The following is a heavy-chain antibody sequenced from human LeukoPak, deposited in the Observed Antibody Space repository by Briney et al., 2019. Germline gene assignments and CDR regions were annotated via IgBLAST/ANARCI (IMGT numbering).Heavy chain of an antibody. Sequence: SETLSLTCGVSGGSITSTNYWTWVRQPPGKGLEWIGEVNLQGSTNYNPSLMGRVAISVDMSENHISLQLTSVTAADTAVYYCARVRNSYGERDFDYWGQGILVTVSS. J-gene: IGHJ4*02. CDR1: GGSITSTNY. V-gene: IGHV4-4*02. CDR2: VNLQGST. D-gene: IGHD5-18*01. CDR3: ARVRNSYGERDFDY.